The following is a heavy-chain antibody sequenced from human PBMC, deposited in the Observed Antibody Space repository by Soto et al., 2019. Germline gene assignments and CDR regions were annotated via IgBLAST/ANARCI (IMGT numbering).Heavy chain of an antibody. CDR1: GGSISSSTYY. Sequence: PSETLSLTCTVSGGSISSSTYYWGWIRQPPGKGLEWIGSIYYSGSTYYNPSLKSRVTISVDTSKNQFSLKLSSVTAADTALYYCARTLTTGLRYYYHSYMDVWGTGTTVTVSS. CDR3: ARTLTTGLRYYYHSYMDV. CDR2: IYYSGST. V-gene: IGHV4-39*01. J-gene: IGHJ6*03. D-gene: IGHD1-26*01.